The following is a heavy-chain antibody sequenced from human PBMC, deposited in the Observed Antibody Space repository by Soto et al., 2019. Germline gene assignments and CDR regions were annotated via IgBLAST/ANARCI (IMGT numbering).Heavy chain of an antibody. CDR1: GGTFSSYT. D-gene: IGHD6-13*01. V-gene: IGHV1-69*02. CDR3: ARSEQQLSRGEYFQH. J-gene: IGHJ1*01. CDR2: IIPILGIA. Sequence: QVQLVHSGAEVKKPGSSVKVSCKASGGTFSSYTISWVRQAPGQGLEWMGRIIPILGIANYAQKFQGRVTITTDKSTSTAYMELSSLRSEDTAVYYCARSEQQLSRGEYFQHWGQGTLVTVSS.